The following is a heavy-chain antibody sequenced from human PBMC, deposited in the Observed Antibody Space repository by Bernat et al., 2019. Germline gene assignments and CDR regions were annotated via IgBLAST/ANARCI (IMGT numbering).Heavy chain of an antibody. CDR3: AKVPPPAAAAPAPIDY. D-gene: IGHD6-13*01. V-gene: IGHV3-30*18. CDR2: ILYDGSNK. Sequence: QVQLVESGGGVVQPGRSLRLSCAASGFTFSSYGMHWVRQAPGKGLEWVAVILYDGSNKYYADSVKGRFTISRENSKNTLYLQMNSLGAEDTAVYYCAKVPPPAAAAPAPIDYWGQGTLVTVSS. CDR1: GFTFSSYG. J-gene: IGHJ4*02.